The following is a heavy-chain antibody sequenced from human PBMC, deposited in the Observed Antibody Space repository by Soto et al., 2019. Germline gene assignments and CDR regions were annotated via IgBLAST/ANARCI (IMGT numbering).Heavy chain of an antibody. V-gene: IGHV4-34*01. CDR3: ARGPLVATIRYYYYYMDV. CDR1: GGSFSGYY. CDR2: INHSGST. J-gene: IGHJ6*03. D-gene: IGHD5-12*01. Sequence: QVQLQQWGAGLLKPSETLSLTCAVYGGSFSGYYWSWIRQPPGKGLEWIGEINHSGSTNYNPSLKSRVTISVDTSMNQFSLKLSSVTAADTAVYYCARGPLVATIRYYYYYMDVWGKGTTVTVSS.